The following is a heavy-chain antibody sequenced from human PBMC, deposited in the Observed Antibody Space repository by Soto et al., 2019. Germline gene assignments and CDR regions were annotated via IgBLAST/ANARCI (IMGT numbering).Heavy chain of an antibody. Sequence: PGGSLRLSCAACGFTFSSYAMSWLRQAPGKGLEWVSAISGSGGSTYYADSVKGRFTISRDNSKNTLYLQMNSLRAEDTAVYYCAKGFRRDTWIQLWSHAFDIWGQGTMVTVSS. CDR1: GFTFSSYA. CDR3: AKGFRRDTWIQLWSHAFDI. D-gene: IGHD5-18*01. CDR2: ISGSGGST. V-gene: IGHV3-23*01. J-gene: IGHJ3*02.